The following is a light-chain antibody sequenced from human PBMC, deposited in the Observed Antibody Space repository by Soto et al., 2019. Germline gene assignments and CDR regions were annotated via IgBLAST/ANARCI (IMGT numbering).Light chain of an antibody. CDR2: EVS. J-gene: IGKJ5*01. Sequence: DLVMSQTPLSLSVTPGQPASISCRSSQSLLSSGGETYLFWYLQRPGQSPQLLIYEVSNRLSAVPDRVSGSGSGTDFTLKISRVEAEDAGVYDCMQSTQLPLTFGQGTRLEVK. CDR1: QSLLSSGGETY. V-gene: IGKV2D-29*02. CDR3: MQSTQLPLT.